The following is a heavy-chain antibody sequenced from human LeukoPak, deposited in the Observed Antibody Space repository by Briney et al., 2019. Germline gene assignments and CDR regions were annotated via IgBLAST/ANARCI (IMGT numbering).Heavy chain of an antibody. V-gene: IGHV4-4*02. D-gene: IGHD3-10*01. J-gene: IGHJ4*02. CDR2: IYHSGST. CDR3: ARGGGLLWFGELSPFDY. CDR1: GGSISSSNW. Sequence: PSGTLSLTCAVSGGSISSSNWWSWVRRPPGKGLEWIGEIYHSGSTNYNPSLKSRVTISVDKSKNQFSLKLSSVTAADTAVYYCARGGGLLWFGELSPFDYWGQGTLVTVSS.